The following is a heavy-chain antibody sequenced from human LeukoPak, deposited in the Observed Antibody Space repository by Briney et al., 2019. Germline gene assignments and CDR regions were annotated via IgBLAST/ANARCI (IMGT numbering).Heavy chain of an antibody. J-gene: IGHJ4*02. V-gene: IGHV1-2*02. D-gene: IGHD6-13*01. Sequence: ASVKVSCKASVYTYTGYYMHWVRQAPGQGLEWMGWINPNSGGTNYAQKFQGRVTMTRDTSISTAYMELSRLRSDDTAVYYCAKPDIAAAGTTDYWGQGTLVTVSS. CDR3: AKPDIAAAGTTDY. CDR1: VYTYTGYY. CDR2: INPNSGGT.